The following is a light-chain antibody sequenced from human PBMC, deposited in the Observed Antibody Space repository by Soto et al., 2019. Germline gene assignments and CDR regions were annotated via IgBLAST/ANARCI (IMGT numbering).Light chain of an antibody. Sequence: DIHMTQSPSTLSESVEDRFTITCRASQSISSWLAWYQQKPGKAPKLLIYDASSLESGVPSRFSGSGSGTEFTLTISSLQPDDFATYYCQQYRTFGQGTKVDIK. CDR3: QQYRT. CDR2: DAS. CDR1: QSISSW. J-gene: IGKJ1*01. V-gene: IGKV1-5*01.